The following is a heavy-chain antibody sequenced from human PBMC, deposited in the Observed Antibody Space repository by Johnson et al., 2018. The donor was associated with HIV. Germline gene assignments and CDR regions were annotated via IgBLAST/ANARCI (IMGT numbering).Heavy chain of an antibody. CDR1: GFTFSSYG. Sequence: QMLLVESGGGVVQPGRSLRLSCAASGFTFSSYGMHWVRQAPGKGLEWVAVIWYDGSNKYYAASVKARLTISRDNSKNTLYLQMNSLRAEDTAVYYCAKGRWEATTYDDAFDIWGQGTMVTVSS. J-gene: IGHJ3*02. D-gene: IGHD1-26*01. V-gene: IGHV3-33*06. CDR2: IWYDGSNK. CDR3: AKGRWEATTYDDAFDI.